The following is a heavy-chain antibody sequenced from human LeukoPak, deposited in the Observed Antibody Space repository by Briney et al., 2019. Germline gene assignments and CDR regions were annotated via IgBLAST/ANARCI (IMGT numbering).Heavy chain of an antibody. J-gene: IGHJ4*02. V-gene: IGHV1-24*01. Sequence: GASVKVSCKVSGYTLTELSMHWVRQAPGKGREWMGGFDPEDGETIYAQKFQGRVTMTEDTSTDTAYMELSSLRSEDTAVYYCATGVRGINLHDYWGQGTLVTVSS. CDR1: GYTLTELS. D-gene: IGHD3-10*01. CDR3: ATGVRGINLHDY. CDR2: FDPEDGET.